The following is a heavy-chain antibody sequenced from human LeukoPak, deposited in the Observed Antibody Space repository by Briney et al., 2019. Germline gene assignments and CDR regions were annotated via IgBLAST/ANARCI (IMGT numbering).Heavy chain of an antibody. CDR3: ATSGEDSGSYYGSFDY. CDR2: FDPEDGET. D-gene: IGHD1-26*01. Sequence: ASVKVSCKVSGYTLTELSMHWVRQAPGKGLEWMGGFDPEDGETIYAQKFQGRVTMTEDTSTDTAYMELSSLRSEDTAVYYCATSGEDSGSYYGSFDYWGQGTLVTVSS. J-gene: IGHJ4*02. V-gene: IGHV1-24*01. CDR1: GYTLTELS.